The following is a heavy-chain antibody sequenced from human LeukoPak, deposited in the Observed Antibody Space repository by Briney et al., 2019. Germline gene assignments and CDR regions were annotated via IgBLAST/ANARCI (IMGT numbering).Heavy chain of an antibody. J-gene: IGHJ4*02. Sequence: GGSLRLSCAASGFTFSSYSMNWVRQAPGKGLEWVAVISYDGSNKYYADSVKGRFTISRDNSKNTLYLQMNSLRAEDTAVYYCARDWGGYSSIRYYFDYWGQGTLVTVSS. CDR3: ARDWGGYSSIRYYFDY. CDR1: GFTFSSYS. CDR2: ISYDGSNK. V-gene: IGHV3-30*03. D-gene: IGHD6-13*01.